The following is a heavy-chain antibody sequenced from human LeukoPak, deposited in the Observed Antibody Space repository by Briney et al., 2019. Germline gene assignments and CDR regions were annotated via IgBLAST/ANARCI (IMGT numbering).Heavy chain of an antibody. CDR3: ARRRGGFGEGEFDY. V-gene: IGHV4-4*08. CDR2: SHTGGSI. D-gene: IGHD3-10*01. Sequence: SETLSLTCTVSGVSISGFYWNWIRQPPRKGLEWVGYSHTGGSISSNPSLNRRVAFSMHTSKHQAPLRLNSVTATDTAVYYCARRRGGFGEGEFDYWGQGIPVTAST. CDR1: GVSISGFY. J-gene: IGHJ4*02.